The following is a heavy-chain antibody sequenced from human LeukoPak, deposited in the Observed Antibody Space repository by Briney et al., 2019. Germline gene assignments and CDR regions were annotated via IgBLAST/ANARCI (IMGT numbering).Heavy chain of an antibody. CDR1: GFTFSSYG. Sequence: WGSLTLSCAASGFTFSSYGMHWVRQAPGKGLEWVAVISYDGSNKYYADSVKGRFTISRDNSKNTLYLQMNSLRAEDTAVYYCAKSNDYGDYVAEYFQHWGQDTLVAVSS. V-gene: IGHV3-30*18. CDR2: ISYDGSNK. CDR3: AKSNDYGDYVAEYFQH. D-gene: IGHD4-17*01. J-gene: IGHJ1*01.